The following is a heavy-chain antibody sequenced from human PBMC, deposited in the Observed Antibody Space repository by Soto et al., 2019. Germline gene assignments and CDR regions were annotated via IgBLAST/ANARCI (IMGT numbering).Heavy chain of an antibody. J-gene: IGHJ4*02. CDR3: ARTLYGADVDY. CDR2: MNPNSGNT. D-gene: IGHD4-17*01. Sequence: QVQLVQSGAEVKKPGASVKVSCKASGYTFTSYDINWVRQATGQGLEWMGWMNPNSGNTGYAQKFQSGVTRTRNTSRSTAYMELSCLRSEDTAVYYCARTLYGADVDYWGQGTLVTVSS. CDR1: GYTFTSYD. V-gene: IGHV1-8*01.